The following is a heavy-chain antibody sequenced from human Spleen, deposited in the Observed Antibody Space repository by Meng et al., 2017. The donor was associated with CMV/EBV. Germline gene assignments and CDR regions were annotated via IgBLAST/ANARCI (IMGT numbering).Heavy chain of an antibody. CDR1: GGTFSSYT. CDR3: ASYCSSTSCYTGYYYGMDV. D-gene: IGHD2-2*02. V-gene: IGHV1-18*01. J-gene: IGHJ6*02. CDR2: ISAYNGNT. Sequence: ASVKVSCKASGGTFSSYTISWVRQAPGQGLEWMGWISAYNGNTNYAQKLQGRVTMTTDTSTSTAYMELRSLRSDDTAVYYCASYCSSTSCYTGYYYGMDVWGQGTTVTVSS.